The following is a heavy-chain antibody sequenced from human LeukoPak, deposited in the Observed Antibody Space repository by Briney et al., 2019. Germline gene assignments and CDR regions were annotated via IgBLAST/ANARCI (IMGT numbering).Heavy chain of an antibody. CDR3: ATHFGLGQWLFY. D-gene: IGHD6-19*01. V-gene: IGHV4-39*01. J-gene: IGHJ4*02. CDR2: VYYGGSTSHT. Sequence: MPSETLSFTGSVSGDSIEKRNYYWGWIRQPPGKGLEWLGSVYYGGSTSHTFHKPSLKSRVTMSIDTSKTQFSLKLSSVTAADTAVYYCATHFGLGQWLFYWGQGTLVIVSS. CDR1: GDSIEKRNYY.